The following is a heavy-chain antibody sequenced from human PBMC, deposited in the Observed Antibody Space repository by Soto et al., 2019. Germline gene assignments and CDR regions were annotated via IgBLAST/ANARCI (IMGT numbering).Heavy chain of an antibody. CDR2: INAGNGNT. Sequence: ASVKVSCKASGYTFTSYAMHWVRQAPGQRLEWMGWINAGNGNTKYSQKFQGRVTITRDTSASTAYMELSSLRSEDTAVYYCAREGSGSYSSSWLQYYYYMDVWGKGTTVTVSS. CDR1: GYTFTSYA. V-gene: IGHV1-3*01. CDR3: AREGSGSYSSSWLQYYYYMDV. J-gene: IGHJ6*03. D-gene: IGHD6-13*01.